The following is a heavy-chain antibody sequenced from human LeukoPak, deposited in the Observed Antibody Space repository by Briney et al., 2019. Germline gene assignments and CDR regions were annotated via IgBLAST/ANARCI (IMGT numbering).Heavy chain of an antibody. CDR3: ARELLSGDPSIGN. V-gene: IGHV4-38-2*02. J-gene: IGHJ4*02. D-gene: IGHD7-27*01. CDR2: ISQSGNT. Sequence: PSETLSLTCTVSGYSISSGYDWGWMRQAPGKGLEWLGSISQSGNTYNNPSLKSRVTLSVDTSKNQVSLKLTSVSAADTAVYYCARELLSGDPSIGNWGQGTLVTVSS. CDR1: GYSISSGYD.